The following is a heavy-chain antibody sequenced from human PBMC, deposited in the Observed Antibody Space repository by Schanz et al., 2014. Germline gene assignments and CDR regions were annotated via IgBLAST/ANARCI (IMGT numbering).Heavy chain of an antibody. V-gene: IGHV3-11*05. Sequence: QVQLVESGGGVVQPGRSLRLSCAASGFTFSDYYMAWIRQAPGKGLEWVSHISGSSIHKNYADSVKGRFSISRDNGETSVYLQINSLRVEDTAVYYCARFLARYQYYGVDVWGQGTTXTVSS. CDR3: ARFLARYQYYGVDV. D-gene: IGHD3-3*01. J-gene: IGHJ6*02. CDR2: ISGSSIHK. CDR1: GFTFSDYY.